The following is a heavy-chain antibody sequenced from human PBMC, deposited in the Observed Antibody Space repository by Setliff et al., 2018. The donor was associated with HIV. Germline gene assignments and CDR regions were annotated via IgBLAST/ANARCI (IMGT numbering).Heavy chain of an antibody. CDR2: IYSSGTT. Sequence: SETLSLTCTVSGGPMSGYYWSWLRQSPVKGLEWIGYIYSSGTTNYNPSFKSRVSISLDTSRSQFSLMLSSVTAADTAIYYCAKYWRASGTYVFDIWGRGTMVTVSS. J-gene: IGHJ3*02. V-gene: IGHV4-4*08. D-gene: IGHD2-15*01. CDR3: AKYWRASGTYVFDI. CDR1: GGPMSGYY.